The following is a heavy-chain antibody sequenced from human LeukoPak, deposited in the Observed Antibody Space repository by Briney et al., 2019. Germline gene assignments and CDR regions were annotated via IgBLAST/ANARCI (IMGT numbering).Heavy chain of an antibody. D-gene: IGHD1-26*01. CDR3: ARAGRRQWELLRSTVPGYYFDY. J-gene: IGHJ4*02. Sequence: ASVKVSCKASGYTFTGYYMHWVRQAPEQGLEWMGWINPNSGGTNYAQKFQGRVTMTRDTSISTAYMELSRPRSDDTAVYYCARAGRRQWELLRSTVPGYYFDYWGQGTLVTVSS. V-gene: IGHV1-2*02. CDR2: INPNSGGT. CDR1: GYTFTGYY.